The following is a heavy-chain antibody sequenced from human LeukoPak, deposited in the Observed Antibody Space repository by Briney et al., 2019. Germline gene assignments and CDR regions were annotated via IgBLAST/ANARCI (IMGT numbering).Heavy chain of an antibody. CDR2: ITYDGSSK. Sequence: GGSLRLSCETSQFTFRTYAMHWVRQAPGKGLEWVALITYDGSSKYYADSVRGRFSISRDNSKNTLYLEMNSLRRDDTAVYFCARVHTERASLPPFDHWGQGSLVTVSS. CDR1: QFTFRTYA. D-gene: IGHD1-26*01. V-gene: IGHV3-30*04. J-gene: IGHJ4*02. CDR3: ARVHTERASLPPFDH.